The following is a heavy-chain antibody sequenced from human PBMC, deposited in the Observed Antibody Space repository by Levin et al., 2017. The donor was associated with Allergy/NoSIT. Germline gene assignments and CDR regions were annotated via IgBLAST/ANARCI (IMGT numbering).Heavy chain of an antibody. J-gene: IGHJ6*02. CDR2: ISVSGDTT. Sequence: SLLLSFSSSFFPFLSFFLNWVRQAPGKGLEWVSVISVSGDTTFYADSVQGRFTLSRSHSKNTLFLQMDSLRVEDTAIYYCARSPSDFLGGYGMDVWGQGTTVAVSS. CDR3: ARSPSDFLGGYGMDV. D-gene: IGHD3-16*01. V-gene: IGHV3-23*01. CDR1: FFPFLSFF.